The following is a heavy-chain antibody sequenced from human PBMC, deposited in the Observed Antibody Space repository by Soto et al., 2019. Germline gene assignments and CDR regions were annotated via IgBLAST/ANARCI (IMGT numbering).Heavy chain of an antibody. CDR2: LPERGSSP. CDR1: GFTFSNYA. CDR3: AKMTSGSYGRTYGMDV. V-gene: IGHV3-23*01. Sequence: VGSLRLSCAASGFTFSNYAMSWVRQAPGKGLEWVSALPERGSSPYYADSVKGRFTISRDNSKNSLYLQMNSLRAEDTAVYYCAKMTSGSYGRTYGMDVCGQGTTVTV. J-gene: IGHJ6*02. D-gene: IGHD5-18*01.